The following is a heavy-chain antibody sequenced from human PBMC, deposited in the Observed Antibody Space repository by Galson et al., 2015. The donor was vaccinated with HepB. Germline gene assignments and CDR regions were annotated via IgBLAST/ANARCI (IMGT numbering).Heavy chain of an antibody. V-gene: IGHV3-23*01. CDR2: SRGSGGST. D-gene: IGHD3-16*01. J-gene: IGHJ6*02. CDR3: AKLGGGGVPAYYYYYGMDV. Sequence: SLRLSGVASGFDFRNYAMSGARQAPGKGLEWVSASRGSGGSTYYADSVKGRFTISRDNSKNTLYLQTNSLRAEDTAVYYCAKLGGGGVPAYYYYYGMDVWGQGTTVTVSS. CDR1: GFDFRNYA.